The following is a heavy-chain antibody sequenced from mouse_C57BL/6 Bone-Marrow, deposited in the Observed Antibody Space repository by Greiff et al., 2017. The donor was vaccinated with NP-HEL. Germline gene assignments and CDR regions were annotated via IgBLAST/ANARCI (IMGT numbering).Heavy chain of an antibody. CDR2: IDPEDGET. Sequence: EVQLKESGAELVKPGASVKLSCTASGFNIKDYYMHWVKQRPEQGLEWIGRIDPEDGETKYAPKFQGKATITADTSSNTAYLQLSSLTSEDTAVYYCAAITTVVAGYFEVWGTGTTVTVSS. D-gene: IGHD1-1*01. J-gene: IGHJ1*03. V-gene: IGHV14-2*01. CDR1: GFNIKDYY. CDR3: AAITTVVAGYFEV.